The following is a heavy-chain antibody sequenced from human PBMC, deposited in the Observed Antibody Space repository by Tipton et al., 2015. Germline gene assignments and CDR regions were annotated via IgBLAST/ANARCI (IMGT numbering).Heavy chain of an antibody. CDR1: GYTFNTYV. J-gene: IGHJ4*02. CDR3: ARGSYFDK. Sequence: QLVQSGAEVKKPGASLKVSCKASGYTFNTYVINWVRQAPGQGLEWMGWISAYSGNTNYAQRFQGRVTMTSDTSTNTAYMELRSLRSDDTAVYYCARGSYFDKWGQGTLVTVSS. V-gene: IGHV1-18*01. CDR2: ISAYSGNT.